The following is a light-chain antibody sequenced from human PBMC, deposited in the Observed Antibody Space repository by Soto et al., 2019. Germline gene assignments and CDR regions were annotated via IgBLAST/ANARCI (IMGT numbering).Light chain of an antibody. V-gene: IGKV3-20*01. CDR2: DVS. CDR1: QSVSSNY. CDR3: QQYGSSPA. J-gene: IGKJ1*01. Sequence: EIVLTQSPGTLSLSPGERATLSCRSSQSVSSNYLAWYQQKPDQAPRLVIYDVSGRATGIPDRFIGSGSGTDFPLTISRLEPEDFAVYYCQQYGSSPAFGQGTKVEIK.